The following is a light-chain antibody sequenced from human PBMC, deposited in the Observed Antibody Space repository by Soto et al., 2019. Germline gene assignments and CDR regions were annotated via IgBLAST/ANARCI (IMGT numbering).Light chain of an antibody. V-gene: IGKV3-20*01. J-gene: IGKJ1*01. CDR2: AAS. CDR1: QRVSNNY. CDR3: QQYGGSPRT. Sequence: EIVLTQSPGTLSLSPGERATLSCRASQRVSNNYLAWYQQNPGRAPRLLICAASSRATGVPDRFSGSGAGTDFTLTITRLEPEEFAMYYCQQYGGSPRTFGQVTKVEIK.